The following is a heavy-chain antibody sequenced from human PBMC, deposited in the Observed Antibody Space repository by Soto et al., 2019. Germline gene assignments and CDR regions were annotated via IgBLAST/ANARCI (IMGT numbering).Heavy chain of an antibody. D-gene: IGHD5-12*01. V-gene: IGHV3-23*01. CDR2: IYAAGSGK. J-gene: IGHJ4*02. CDR3: AKDLIRGDGYEDPDY. Sequence: PGESLKISRAASGFIFSNYAMFWFRQAPGKGLEWVSTIYAAGSGKYYAGSVKGRFTISRDNSRDTLFLQMDSLRAEDTAIYFCAKDLIRGDGYEDPDYWGQGTLVTVSS. CDR1: GFIFSNYA.